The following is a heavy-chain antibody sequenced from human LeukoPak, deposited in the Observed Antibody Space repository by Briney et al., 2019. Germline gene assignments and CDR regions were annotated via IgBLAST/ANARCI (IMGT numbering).Heavy chain of an antibody. J-gene: IGHJ4*02. V-gene: IGHV1-58*01. Sequence: ASVKVSCKASGFTFTSSVVQWVRQARGQRLEWIGWIVVGSGNTNYAQKFQERVTITRDMSTSTAYMELSSLRSEDTAVYYCAAEIDHGYFNYWGQGTLVTVSS. CDR3: AAEIDHGYFNY. CDR2: IVVGSGNT. CDR1: GFTFTSSV.